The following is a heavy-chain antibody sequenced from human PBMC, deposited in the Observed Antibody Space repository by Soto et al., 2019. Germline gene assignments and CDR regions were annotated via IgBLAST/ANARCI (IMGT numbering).Heavy chain of an antibody. Sequence: GGSLRLSCAASGFTFSIYGMHWVRQAPGKGLEWVAVISYDGSNKYYADSVKGRFTISRDNSKNTLYLQMNSLRAEDTAVYYCANAGSSSFYYYYGMDVWGQGTTVTVSS. D-gene: IGHD6-6*01. CDR3: ANAGSSSFYYYYGMDV. CDR1: GFTFSIYG. J-gene: IGHJ6*02. V-gene: IGHV3-30*18. CDR2: ISYDGSNK.